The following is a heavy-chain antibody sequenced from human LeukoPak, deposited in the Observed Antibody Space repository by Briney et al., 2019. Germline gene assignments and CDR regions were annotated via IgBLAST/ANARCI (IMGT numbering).Heavy chain of an antibody. V-gene: IGHV1-69*13. CDR3: ARIAAADYYFDY. J-gene: IGHJ4*02. CDR1: GGTFSSYA. CDR2: IIPIFGTA. Sequence: SVTVSCKASGGTFSSYAISWVRQAPGQGLEWMGGIIPIFGTANYAQKFQGRVTITADESTSTAYMELSSLRSEDTAVYYCARIAAADYYFDYWGQGTLVTVSS. D-gene: IGHD6-13*01.